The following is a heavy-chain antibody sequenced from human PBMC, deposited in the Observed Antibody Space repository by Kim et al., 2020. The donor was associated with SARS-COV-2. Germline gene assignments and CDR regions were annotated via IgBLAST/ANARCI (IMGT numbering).Heavy chain of an antibody. J-gene: IGHJ4*02. CDR3: ARGGSYGDYVSRYFDY. V-gene: IGHV3-11*01. Sequence: GGSLRLSCAASGFTFSDYYMSWIRQAPGKGLEWVSYISSSGSTIYYADSVKGRFTISRDNAKNSLYLQMNSLRAEDTAVYYCARGGSYGDYVSRYFDYWGQGTLVTVSS. CDR1: GFTFSDYY. CDR2: ISSSGSTI. D-gene: IGHD4-17*01.